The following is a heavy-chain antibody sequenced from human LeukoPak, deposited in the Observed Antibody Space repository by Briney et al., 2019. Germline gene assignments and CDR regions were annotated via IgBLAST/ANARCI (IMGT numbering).Heavy chain of an antibody. J-gene: IGHJ4*02. CDR1: GFTVSSNY. D-gene: IGHD3-22*01. V-gene: IGHV3-66*01. CDR2: IYSGGST. CDR3: ARSYDSSGYYPH. Sequence: GGSLRLSCAASGFTVSSNYMNWVRQAPGKGLEWVSAIYSGGSTYYADSMRGRFTISRDNSKNTLYLQMNSLRAEDTAVYYCARSYDSSGYYPHWGQGTLVTVSS.